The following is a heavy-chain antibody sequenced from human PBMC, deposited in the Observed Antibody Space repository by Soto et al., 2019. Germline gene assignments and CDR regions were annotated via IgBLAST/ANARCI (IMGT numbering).Heavy chain of an antibody. D-gene: IGHD3-10*01. Sequence: QVQLQESGPGLVMPSQTLSLTCTVSGGSISSGGYFWSWIRQHPGKGLEWIGDINYSGSTYSNPSLKSRVTISVDTSKNQFSLKLSSVTAADTAVYYCARDILLWFGELPPRAHDAFDIWGQGTMVTVSS. CDR1: GGSISSGGYF. V-gene: IGHV4-31*03. CDR2: INYSGST. CDR3: ARDILLWFGELPPRAHDAFDI. J-gene: IGHJ3*02.